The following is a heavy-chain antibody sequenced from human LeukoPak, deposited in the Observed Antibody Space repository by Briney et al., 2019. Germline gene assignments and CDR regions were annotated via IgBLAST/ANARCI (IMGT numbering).Heavy chain of an antibody. CDR1: GYTFTGYY. J-gene: IGHJ4*02. CDR3: ARVYYYGSGSYYNLYYFDY. Sequence: VASVKVSCKASGYTFTGYYMHWVRQAPGRGLGWMGWINPNSGGTNYAQKFQGRVTMTRDTSISTAYMELSRLRSDDTAVYYCARVYYYGSGSYYNLYYFDYWGQGTLVTVSS. D-gene: IGHD3-10*01. CDR2: INPNSGGT. V-gene: IGHV1-2*02.